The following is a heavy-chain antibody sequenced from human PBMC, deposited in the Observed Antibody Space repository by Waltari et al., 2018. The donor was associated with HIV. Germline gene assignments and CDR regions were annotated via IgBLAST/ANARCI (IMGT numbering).Heavy chain of an antibody. CDR3: TRWTAAAGTAFDY. Sequence: EVQLVESGGALVQPGGSLKLSCAASGFNLQGSAIHWVRQASGKGLEWVGRIRSKLDSFATAYGASMKGRFTISRDDSKNTAYLQMNSLKTEDTALYYCTRWTAAAGTAFDYWGLGTLVTVSS. V-gene: IGHV3-73*01. D-gene: IGHD6-13*01. J-gene: IGHJ4*02. CDR1: GFNLQGSA. CDR2: IRSKLDSFAT.